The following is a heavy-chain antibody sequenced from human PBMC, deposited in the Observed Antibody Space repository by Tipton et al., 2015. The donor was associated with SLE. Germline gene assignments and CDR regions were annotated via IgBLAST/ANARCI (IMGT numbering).Heavy chain of an antibody. CDR3: ARGLAYDYVWGSYRQYYFDY. J-gene: IGHJ4*02. Sequence: TLSLTCAVSGGSISSGGYSWSWIRQPPGKGLEWIGYIYHSGSTYYNPSLKSRVTISVDTSKNQFSLKLSSVTAADTAVYYCARGLAYDYVWGSYRQYYFDYWGQGALVTVSS. V-gene: IGHV4-30-2*01. D-gene: IGHD3-16*02. CDR1: GGSISSGGYS. CDR2: IYHSGST.